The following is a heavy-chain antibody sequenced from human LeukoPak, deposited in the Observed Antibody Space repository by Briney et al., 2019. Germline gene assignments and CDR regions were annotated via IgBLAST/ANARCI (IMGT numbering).Heavy chain of an antibody. CDR1: SASIISYY. V-gene: IGHV4-59*01. CDR2: IHYTGST. CDR3: ARGLPGYSGGDDAFDI. J-gene: IGHJ3*02. D-gene: IGHD2-21*01. Sequence: SETLSLTCTVSSASIISYYWTWVRQPPGKGLEWIGYIHYTGSTNYNPSFKSRLTISVDTSTYQFSLRLNFVTAADTAVYYCARGLPGYSGGDDAFDIWGPGIQVIVSS.